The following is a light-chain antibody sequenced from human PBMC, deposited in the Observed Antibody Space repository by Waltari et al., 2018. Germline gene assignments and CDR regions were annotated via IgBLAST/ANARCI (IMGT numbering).Light chain of an antibody. V-gene: IGLV2-14*03. CDR3: SSYTNTTRLAL. J-gene: IGLJ1*01. Sequence: QSALTQPASVSGSPGQSITISCTGTRSDIGGYNYVSWYQQHAGKAPRLILYDVSQRPSGVCMRFSGSKSGNTASLTISGLQADDEADYYCSSYTNTTRLALFGAGTKVTVL. CDR2: DVS. CDR1: RSDIGGYNY.